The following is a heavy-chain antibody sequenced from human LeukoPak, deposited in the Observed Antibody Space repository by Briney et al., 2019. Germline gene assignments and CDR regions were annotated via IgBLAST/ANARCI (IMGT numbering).Heavy chain of an antibody. CDR2: IKHDEREE. CDR3: AKVIGSNAWYPVDY. D-gene: IGHD3-16*01. J-gene: IGHJ4*02. CDR1: GFTFSDSW. V-gene: IGHV3-7*01. Sequence: QSGGSLRLSCVASGFTFSDSWMTWVRQAPGKGLEWVASIKHDEREEYYADSVKGRFSISRDNGKNSLYLQMNSLRGEDTAIYYCAKVIGSNAWYPVDYWGQGTLVTVSS.